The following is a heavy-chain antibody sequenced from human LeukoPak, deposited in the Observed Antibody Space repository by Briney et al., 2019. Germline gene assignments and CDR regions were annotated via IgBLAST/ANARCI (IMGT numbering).Heavy chain of an antibody. CDR3: ARIPIVVVPGFFDH. V-gene: IGHV4-39*01. J-gene: IGHJ4*02. CDR2: MYHSGST. CDR1: GGSISSSSYY. Sequence: SETLSLTCTVSGGSISSSSYYWGWIRQPPGKGLEWIGSMYHSGSTYYSPSLKSRVTISADMSKNQFSLKLSSVTAADTAVYYCARIPIVVVPGFFDHWGQGTLVTVSS. D-gene: IGHD3-22*01.